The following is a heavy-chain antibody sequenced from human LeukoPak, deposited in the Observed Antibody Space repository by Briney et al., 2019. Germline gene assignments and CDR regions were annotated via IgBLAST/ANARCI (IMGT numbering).Heavy chain of an antibody. CDR2: ISSGGSTI. J-gene: IGHJ4*02. D-gene: IGHD3-10*01. Sequence: GGALRLSCAASGFTFSNYEMNWVRQAPGKGLEWVSYISSGGSTIYYADSVKGRFTISRDNAKHSLYLQMNSLRAEDTAIYYCARDFYNGSGRFDYWGQGTLVTVSS. V-gene: IGHV3-48*03. CDR3: ARDFYNGSGRFDY. CDR1: GFTFSNYE.